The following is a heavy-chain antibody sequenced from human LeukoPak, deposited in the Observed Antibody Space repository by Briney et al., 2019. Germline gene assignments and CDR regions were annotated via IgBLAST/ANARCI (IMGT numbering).Heavy chain of an antibody. Sequence: GGSLRLSCAASGFTFSSYSMNWVRQAPGKGLEWVSSISTSSSYIYYADSVKGRFTISRDNAKNSLYLQMNSLRAEDTAVYYCAKSGRWFGEFRFYYYYYYMDVWGKGTTVTISS. CDR1: GFTFSSYS. CDR3: AKSGRWFGEFRFYYYYYYMDV. D-gene: IGHD3-10*01. J-gene: IGHJ6*03. CDR2: ISTSSSYI. V-gene: IGHV3-21*04.